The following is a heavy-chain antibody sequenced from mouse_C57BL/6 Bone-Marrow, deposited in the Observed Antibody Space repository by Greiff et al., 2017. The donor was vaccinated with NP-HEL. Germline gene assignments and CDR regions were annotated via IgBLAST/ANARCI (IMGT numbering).Heavy chain of an antibody. V-gene: IGHV1-26*01. J-gene: IGHJ1*03. CDR2: INPNNGGT. CDR1: GYTFTDYY. D-gene: IGHD1-1*01. CDR3: AREGYYYGSSFHWYFDV. Sequence: VQLQQSGPELVKPGASVKISCKASGYTFTDYYMNWVKQSHGKSLEWIGDINPNNGGTSYNQKFKGKATLTVDKSSSTAYMELRSLTSEDSAVYYCAREGYYYGSSFHWYFDVWGTGTTVTVSS.